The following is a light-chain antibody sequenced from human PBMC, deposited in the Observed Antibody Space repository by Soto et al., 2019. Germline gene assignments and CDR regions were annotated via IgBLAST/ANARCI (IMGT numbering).Light chain of an antibody. Sequence: QSALTQPASVSGSPGQSITISCTGTSSDVGGYKYVSWYQQQPGKAPKLMIYEVSNWPSGVSNRFSGSKSGNTASLTISGLQAEDEADYYCSSYTTTNTYVFGSGTKLTVL. CDR3: SSYTTTNTYV. V-gene: IGLV2-14*01. J-gene: IGLJ1*01. CDR1: SSDVGGYKY. CDR2: EVS.